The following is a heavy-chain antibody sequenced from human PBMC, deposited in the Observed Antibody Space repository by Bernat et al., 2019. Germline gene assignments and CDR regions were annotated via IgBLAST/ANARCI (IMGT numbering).Heavy chain of an antibody. J-gene: IGHJ6*04. CDR2: ISSSSIYT. Sequence: QVQLVESVGGLVKPGGSLRLSCSACGFTFSDYYMSWIRQAPGKGLDWVSYISSSSIYTNYADSVKGRFTISRDNAKNSLYLQMNSLRAEDTAVYYCASGTSNSAPSLDVWGKGTTVSASS. D-gene: IGHD2/OR15-2a*01. CDR1: GFTFSDYY. CDR3: ASGTSNSAPSLDV. V-gene: IGHV3-11*05.